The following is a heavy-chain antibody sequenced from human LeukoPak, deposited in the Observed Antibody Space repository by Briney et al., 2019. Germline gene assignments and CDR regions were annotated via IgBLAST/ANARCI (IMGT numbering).Heavy chain of an antibody. CDR3: ARGADSGYSSDN. Sequence: ETLSLTCTVSGYSISSGYYWGWVRQAPGKGLVWVSRINSDGRSTNYADSVKGRFTISRDNAKNTLYLQMNSLRAEDTAVYYCARGADSGYSSDNWGQGTLVSVSS. V-gene: IGHV3-74*01. J-gene: IGHJ4*02. CDR1: GYSISSGYY. CDR2: INSDGRST. D-gene: IGHD3-9*01.